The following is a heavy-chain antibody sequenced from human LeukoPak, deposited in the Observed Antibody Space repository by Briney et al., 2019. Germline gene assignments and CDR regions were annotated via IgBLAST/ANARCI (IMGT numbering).Heavy chain of an antibody. CDR2: IRSKAYGGTK. CDR1: GFTFGDYA. V-gene: IGHV3-49*04. D-gene: IGHD2-2*01. J-gene: IGHJ3*02. Sequence: GGSLRLSCTASGFTFGDYAMSWVRQAPGKGLEWVGFIRSKAYGGTKEYAASVKGRFTISRDDSKSIAYLQMNSLKTEDTAVYYCTVLGVVVPAAEGIWGQGTMVTVSS. CDR3: TVLGVVVPAAEGI.